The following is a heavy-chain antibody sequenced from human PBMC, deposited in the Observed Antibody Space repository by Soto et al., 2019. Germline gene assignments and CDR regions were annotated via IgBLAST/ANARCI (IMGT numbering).Heavy chain of an antibody. J-gene: IGHJ6*03. V-gene: IGHV1-69*08. CDR1: GGTFSSYT. Sequence: QVQLVQSGAEVKKPGSSVKVSCKASGGTFSSYTISWVRQAPGQGLEWMGRIIPILGIANYAQKFQGRVTITEDKSTSTAYMELSSLRSEDTAVYYCARDLSCSGGSCYSNYYYYYMDVWGKGTTVTVSS. CDR3: ARDLSCSGGSCYSNYYYYYMDV. D-gene: IGHD2-15*01. CDR2: IIPILGIA.